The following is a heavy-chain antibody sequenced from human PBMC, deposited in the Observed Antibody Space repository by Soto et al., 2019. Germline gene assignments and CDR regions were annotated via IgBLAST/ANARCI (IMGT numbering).Heavy chain of an antibody. CDR3: VRQGIGPLHGLVDV. Sequence: QVQLQQSGPGLVKPSETLSLTCTVSSGPTSSHNWGWIRQPPGRGLEWIGYVYNTGGTSYNPTLTSRVTLSADTATQNISLPLSSVTAADTAVYYCVRQGIGPLHGLVDVWGQGTTVSVSS. J-gene: IGHJ6*02. CDR1: SGPTSSHN. V-gene: IGHV4-59*08. CDR2: VYNTGGT. D-gene: IGHD3-10*01.